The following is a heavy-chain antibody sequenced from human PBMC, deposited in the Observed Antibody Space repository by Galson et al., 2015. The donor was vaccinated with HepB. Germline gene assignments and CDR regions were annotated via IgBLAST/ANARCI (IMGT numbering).Heavy chain of an antibody. V-gene: IGHV3-23*01. J-gene: IGHJ4*02. CDR2: ISGSGGST. CDR1: GFTFSSYA. Sequence: SLRLSCAASGFTFSSYAMSWVRQAPGKGLEWVSAISGSGGSTYYADSVKGRFTISRDNSMNTLYLQMNSLRAEDTAVYYCAKGLGTYYYDSSGYYWGFDYWGQGTLVTVSS. D-gene: IGHD3-22*01. CDR3: AKGLGTYYYDSSGYYWGFDY.